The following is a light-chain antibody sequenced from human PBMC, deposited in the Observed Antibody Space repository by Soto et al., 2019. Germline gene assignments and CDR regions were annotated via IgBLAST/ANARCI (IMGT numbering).Light chain of an antibody. V-gene: IGKV3-15*01. J-gene: IGKJ1*01. Sequence: IVMTQSPATLSVSPGERATLSCRASQSVSSKLAWYQQKPGQAPRLLIYDASTRATGIPARFSGSGSGTEFTLTISSLQPDDFATYYCQQYNSYSWTFGQGTKVDIK. CDR1: QSVSSK. CDR3: QQYNSYSWT. CDR2: DAS.